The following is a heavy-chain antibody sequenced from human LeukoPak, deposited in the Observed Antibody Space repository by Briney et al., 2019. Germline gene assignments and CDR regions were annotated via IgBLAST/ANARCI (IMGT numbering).Heavy chain of an antibody. CDR1: GFTFSSYG. Sequence: PGRSLRLSCAASGFTFSSYGMHWVRQAPGKGLEWVAVIWYDGSNKYYADSVKGRFTISRDNSKNTLYLQMNSLRAEDTAVYYCAPLPDCSSTSCGWGKGTTVTVSS. CDR3: APLPDCSSTSCG. J-gene: IGHJ6*04. V-gene: IGHV3-33*01. CDR2: IWYDGSNK. D-gene: IGHD2-2*01.